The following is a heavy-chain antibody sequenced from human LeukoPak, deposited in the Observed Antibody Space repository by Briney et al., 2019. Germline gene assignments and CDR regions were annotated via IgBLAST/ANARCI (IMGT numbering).Heavy chain of an antibody. CDR2: ISGNGGYT. Sequence: PGGSLRLSCAASGFTFSSYAMSWVRQAPGKGLEWVSTISGNGGYTYYADSVKGRFTISRDNSKNTLYLQMNSLRADDTAVYYCAKRGIAAAASFDYWGQGTLVSVSS. CDR3: AKRGIAAAASFDY. J-gene: IGHJ4*02. CDR1: GFTFSSYA. V-gene: IGHV3-23*01. D-gene: IGHD6-13*01.